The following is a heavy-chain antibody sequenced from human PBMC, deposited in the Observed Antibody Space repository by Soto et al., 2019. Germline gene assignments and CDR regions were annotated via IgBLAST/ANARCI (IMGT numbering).Heavy chain of an antibody. D-gene: IGHD3-10*01. V-gene: IGHV3-74*01. CDR3: ERDLGENYGHPLDY. CDR1: GFSFRRYR. Sequence: GGSLRLSCAASGFSFRRYRMHWARQAPGKGLEWVSCINSDGSSTTYADSVKGRFTISRDNAESTLYLQMNSLRAEDTAVYYCERDLGENYGHPLDYWGQGTLVTVSS. J-gene: IGHJ4*02. CDR2: INSDGSST.